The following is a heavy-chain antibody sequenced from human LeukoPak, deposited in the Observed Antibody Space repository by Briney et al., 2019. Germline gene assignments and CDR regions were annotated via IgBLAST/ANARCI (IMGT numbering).Heavy chain of an antibody. CDR1: GGTFSSYA. J-gene: IGHJ4*02. V-gene: IGHV1-69*05. CDR2: IIPIFGTA. D-gene: IGHD3-22*01. Sequence: SVKVSCKASGGTFSSYAISWVRQAPGQGLEWMGRIIPIFGTANYAQKFQGRVTITTDESTSTAYMELSSLRSEDTAVHYCARDQYYYDSRGYLSAAYFDYWGQGTLVTVSS. CDR3: ARDQYYYDSRGYLSAAYFDY.